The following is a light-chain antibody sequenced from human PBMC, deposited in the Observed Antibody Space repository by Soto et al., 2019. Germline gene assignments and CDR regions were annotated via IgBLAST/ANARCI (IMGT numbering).Light chain of an antibody. Sequence: EIVLTQSPGTLSLSPGERATLSCRASQSVSSSYLAWYQQKPGQAPRLLIYGASSRATGIPDRFSGSGSGTDFTLTISRLEPADFAVYYCQQYDSSPLAFGGGTKVDIK. CDR1: QSVSSSY. CDR3: QQYDSSPLA. J-gene: IGKJ4*01. V-gene: IGKV3-20*01. CDR2: GAS.